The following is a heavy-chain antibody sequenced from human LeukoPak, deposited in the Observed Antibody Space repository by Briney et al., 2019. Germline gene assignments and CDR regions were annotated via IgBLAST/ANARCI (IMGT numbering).Heavy chain of an antibody. V-gene: IGHV4-59*08. CDR3: ARQTGSGLFILP. CDR1: GGSISSYY. J-gene: IGHJ4*02. D-gene: IGHD3/OR15-3a*01. CDR2: IYYSGST. Sequence: SETLSLTCTVSGGSISSYYWSWIRQPPGKGLEWIGYIYYSGSTNYNPSLKSRVTISVDTSKNRFSLKLTSVTAADTAVYYCARQTGSGLFILPGGQGTLVTVSS.